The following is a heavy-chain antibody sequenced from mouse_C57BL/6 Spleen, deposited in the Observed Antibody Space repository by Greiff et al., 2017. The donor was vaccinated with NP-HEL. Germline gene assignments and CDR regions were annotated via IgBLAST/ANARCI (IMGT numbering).Heavy chain of an antibody. V-gene: IGHV1-53*01. Sequence: QVQLQQPGTELVKPGASVKLSCKASGYTFTSYWMHWVKQRPGQGLEWIGNINPSNGGTNYNEKFKSKATLTVDKSSSTAYMKLSSLTSEDSAVYYWARDPDDYDEEGYAMDYWGQGTSVTVSS. D-gene: IGHD2-4*01. CDR1: GYTFTSYW. CDR2: INPSNGGT. J-gene: IGHJ4*01. CDR3: ARDPDDYDEEGYAMDY.